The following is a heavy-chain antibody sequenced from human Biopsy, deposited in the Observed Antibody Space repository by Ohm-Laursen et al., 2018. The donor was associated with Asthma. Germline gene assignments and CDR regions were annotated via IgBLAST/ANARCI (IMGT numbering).Heavy chain of an antibody. J-gene: IGHJ6*02. V-gene: IGHV1-69*13. CDR1: GGTFSNFA. Sequence: GASVKVSCKAPGGTFSNFAISWVRQAPGQGLEWLGGIMTVFGTTNHAQKFQGRATITADESTSTAYMEVTSLRSEDTATYYCARCQVGYSSGWSLLLKKIYYSGMDVWGQGTAVTVSS. CDR2: IMTVFGTT. CDR3: ARCQVGYSSGWSLLLKKIYYSGMDV. D-gene: IGHD6-19*01.